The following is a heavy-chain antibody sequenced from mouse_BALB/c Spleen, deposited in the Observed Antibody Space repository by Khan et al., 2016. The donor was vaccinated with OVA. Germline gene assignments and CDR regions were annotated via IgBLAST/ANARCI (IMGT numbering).Heavy chain of an antibody. CDR1: GFTFSDYY. D-gene: IGHD1-1*02. Sequence: EVELVESGGGLVKPGGSLKLSCAASGFTFSDYYMYWVRQTPEKRLEWVATISDGGSYNYFPDSVKGRITISRDDVKNNLYLQMSSLKSEDSAMYYCARGFYGGPFIYWGQGTLVTVSA. CDR2: ISDGGSYN. V-gene: IGHV5-4*02. J-gene: IGHJ3*01. CDR3: ARGFYGGPFIY.